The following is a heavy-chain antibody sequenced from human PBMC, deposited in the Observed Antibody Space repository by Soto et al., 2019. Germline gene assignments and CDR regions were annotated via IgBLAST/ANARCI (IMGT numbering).Heavy chain of an antibody. D-gene: IGHD2-15*01. CDR3: ARGISLDY. V-gene: IGHV4-59*01. CDR1: GGSISSYY. Sequence: QVQLQESGPGLVKPSETLSLTCTVSGGSISSYYWSWIRQPPGKGLEWIGYIYSSGSTNYNPSLKSPVPMSVDTSKNQFSLKLSSVTAADTAVYYCARGISLDYWGQGTLVTVSS. J-gene: IGHJ4*02. CDR2: IYSSGST.